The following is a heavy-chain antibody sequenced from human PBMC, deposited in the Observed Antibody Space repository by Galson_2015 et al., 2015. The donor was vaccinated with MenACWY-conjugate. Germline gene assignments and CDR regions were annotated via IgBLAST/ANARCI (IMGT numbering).Heavy chain of an antibody. V-gene: IGHV3-74*01. CDR3: ARWSTTVHAFEI. CDR2: INSDGSST. CDR1: GFTFSSYW. Sequence: SLRLSCAASGFTFSSYWMHWVRHAPGKGLVWVSRINSDGSSTSYADSVKGRFAISRDNAKNTLYLQMNSLRAEDTAVYYCARWSTTVHAFEIWGQGTMVTVSS. J-gene: IGHJ3*02. D-gene: IGHD4-17*01.